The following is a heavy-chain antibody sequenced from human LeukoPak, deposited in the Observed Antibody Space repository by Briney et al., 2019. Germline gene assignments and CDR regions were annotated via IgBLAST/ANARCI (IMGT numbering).Heavy chain of an antibody. CDR2: ISAYNGNT. CDR3: ARLRKGATYYYYYYTDV. D-gene: IGHD1-26*01. Sequence: GASVKVSCKASGYTFTSYGISWVRQAPGQGLEWMGWISAYNGNTNYAQKLQGRVTMTTDTSTSTAYMELRSLRSDDTAVYYCARLRKGATYYYYYYTDVWGKGTTVTVSS. V-gene: IGHV1-18*01. J-gene: IGHJ6*03. CDR1: GYTFTSYG.